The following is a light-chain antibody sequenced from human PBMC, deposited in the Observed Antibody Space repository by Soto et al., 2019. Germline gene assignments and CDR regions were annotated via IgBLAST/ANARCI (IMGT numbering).Light chain of an antibody. CDR1: NIGSKS. Sequence: SYELTQPPSVSVAPGKTARITCGGNNIGSKSVHWYQQKPGQAPVLVIYCDSDRPSGIPERFSCSNSGNTATLTISRVEAGDEADYYCQVWDSSSDHPVVFGGGTKVTVL. J-gene: IGLJ3*02. CDR3: QVWDSSSDHPVV. CDR2: CDS. V-gene: IGLV3-21*04.